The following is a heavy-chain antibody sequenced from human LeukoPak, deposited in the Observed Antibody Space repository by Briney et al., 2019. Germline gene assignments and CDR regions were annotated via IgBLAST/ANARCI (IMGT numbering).Heavy chain of an antibody. V-gene: IGHV3-53*01. J-gene: IGHJ4*02. CDR3: GTWTTVASYFDY. CDR1: GFTVSSNF. Sequence: PGGSLRLSCAASGFTVSSNFLSWVRQPPGKGLEWVSDIYSGGSTYYADSVKGRFTISRDNSKNTLYLQMNSLRAEDTAVYYCGTWTTVASYFDYWGQGTLVTVSS. CDR2: IYSGGST. D-gene: IGHD4-17*01.